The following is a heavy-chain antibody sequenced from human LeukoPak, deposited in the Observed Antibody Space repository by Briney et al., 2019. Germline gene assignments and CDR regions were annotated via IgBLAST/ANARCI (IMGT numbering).Heavy chain of an antibody. V-gene: IGHV5-51*01. D-gene: IGHD1-26*01. CDR3: ARHLLPRGSYSSIDY. CDR1: GYRFSSYW. CDR2: IYPGDSDT. Sequence: GESLKISCKGSGYRFSSYWIGWVRQMPEKGLEWMGIIYPGDSDTRYSPSFQGQVTISADKSITTAYLQWSSLEASDTAMYYCARHLLPRGSYSSIDYWGQGTLVTVSS. J-gene: IGHJ4*02.